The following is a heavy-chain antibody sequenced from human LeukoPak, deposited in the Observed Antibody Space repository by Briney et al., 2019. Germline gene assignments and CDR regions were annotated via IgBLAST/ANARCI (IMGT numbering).Heavy chain of an antibody. CDR3: ARASYSSSSFYWFDP. J-gene: IGHJ5*02. Sequence: SVKVSCKASGGTFSSYAISWVRQAPGQGLEWMGRIIPIFGIANYAQKFQGRVTITADKSTSTAYMELSSLRSEDTAVYYCARASYSSSSFYWFDPWGQGTLITVSS. V-gene: IGHV1-69*04. D-gene: IGHD6-6*01. CDR2: IIPIFGIA. CDR1: GGTFSSYA.